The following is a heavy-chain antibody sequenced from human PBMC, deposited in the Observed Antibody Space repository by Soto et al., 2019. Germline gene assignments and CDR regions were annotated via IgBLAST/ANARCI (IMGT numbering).Heavy chain of an antibody. CDR2: ISYDGSNI. D-gene: IGHD3-10*01. CDR1: GFTLSNYA. Sequence: GGSLRLSCAASGFTLSNYAMHWVRQAPGKGLEWVAIISYDGSNIYYADSVKGRFTISRDNSKNMLYLQMNSLRVEDTAVYYCARDMGFASSAYFDYWGQGTLVTVSS. J-gene: IGHJ4*02. V-gene: IGHV3-30-3*01. CDR3: ARDMGFASSAYFDY.